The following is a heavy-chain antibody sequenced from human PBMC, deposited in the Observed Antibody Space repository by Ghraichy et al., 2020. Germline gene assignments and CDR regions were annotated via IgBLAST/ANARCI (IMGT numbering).Heavy chain of an antibody. CDR3: ARAPGGRYYFDY. CDR1: GFTFSSYG. J-gene: IGHJ4*02. D-gene: IGHD3-10*01. V-gene: IGHV3-33*01. CDR2: IWYDGSNK. Sequence: SLNISCAASGFTFSSYGMHWVRQAPGKGLEWVAVIWYDGSNKYYADSVKGRFTISRDNSKNTLYLQMNSLRAEDTAVYYCARAPGGRYYFDYWGQGTLVTVSS.